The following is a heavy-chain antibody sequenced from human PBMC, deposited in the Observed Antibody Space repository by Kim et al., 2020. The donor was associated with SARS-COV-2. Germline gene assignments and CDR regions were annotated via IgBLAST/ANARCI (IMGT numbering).Heavy chain of an antibody. J-gene: IGHJ4*02. V-gene: IGHV3-30*07. Sequence: YAGPVKGRFTSSRDNSKNTLYLQMNSLRAEDTAVYYCAKDSSSSKYYFDYWGQGTLVTVSS. D-gene: IGHD6-6*01. CDR3: AKDSSSSKYYFDY.